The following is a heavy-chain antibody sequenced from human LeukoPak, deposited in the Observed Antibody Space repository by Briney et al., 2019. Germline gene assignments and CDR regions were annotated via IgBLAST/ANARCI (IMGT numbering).Heavy chain of an antibody. D-gene: IGHD6-13*01. CDR3: AILQQLIRDGAFDI. Sequence: PGGSPRLSCAGSGFTFNNYWMSWVRQAPGKGLEWVANIKQDGSEENYLDSVKGRFTISRDNAKNSLYLQMNSLRAEDTAVYYCAILQQLIRDGAFDIWGQGTMVTVSS. CDR1: GFTFNNYW. J-gene: IGHJ3*02. CDR2: IKQDGSEE. V-gene: IGHV3-7*01.